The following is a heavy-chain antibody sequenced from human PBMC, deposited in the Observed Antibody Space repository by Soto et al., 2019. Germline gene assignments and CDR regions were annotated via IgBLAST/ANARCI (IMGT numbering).Heavy chain of an antibody. D-gene: IGHD2-21*02. CDR1: GFTFSSYA. CDR2: ISSRGGST. CDR3: AKGLVNRTAFDY. J-gene: IGHJ4*02. Sequence: GGSLRLSCAAPGFTFSSYAMNWVRQAPGKGLEWVSGISSRGGSTYYAESVKGRFTISRGNSKNTLYLQMNSLRAEDTAVYSCAKGLVNRTAFDYWGQGTLVTVSS. V-gene: IGHV3-23*01.